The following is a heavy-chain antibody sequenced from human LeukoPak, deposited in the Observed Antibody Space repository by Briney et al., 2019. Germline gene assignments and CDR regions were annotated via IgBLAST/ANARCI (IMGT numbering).Heavy chain of an antibody. J-gene: IGHJ5*02. CDR3: ARGHPPRGGFDP. Sequence: SETQSLTCAVYGGYFSGDYWSWIRQPPGKGLEWIGEINHSGSTNYNPSLKSRVTISVDTSKNQFSLKLSSVTAADTAVYYCARGHPPRGGFDPWGQGTLVTVSS. CDR1: GGYFSGDY. CDR2: INHSGST. V-gene: IGHV4-34*01.